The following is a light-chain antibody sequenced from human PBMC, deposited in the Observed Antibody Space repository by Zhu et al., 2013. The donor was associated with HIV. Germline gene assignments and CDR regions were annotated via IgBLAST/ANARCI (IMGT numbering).Light chain of an antibody. CDR2: WAS. CDR1: QSVSSN. V-gene: IGKV3-15*01. CDR3: QQYYTTPRT. Sequence: EIVMTQSPATLSVSPGERATLSCRASQSVSSNLAWYQHKPGQSPKLLIYWASTRESGVPDRFSGSGSGTHFTLTISSLQAEDVAVYYCQQYYTTPRTFGGGTKVEIK. J-gene: IGKJ4*01.